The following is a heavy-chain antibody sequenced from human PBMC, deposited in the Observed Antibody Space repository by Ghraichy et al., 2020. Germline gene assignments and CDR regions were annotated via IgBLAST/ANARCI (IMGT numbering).Heavy chain of an antibody. J-gene: IGHJ5*02. CDR2: IYYSGST. D-gene: IGHD3-16*02. Sequence: SQTLSLTCTVSGGSISSYYWSWIRQPPGKGLEWIGYIYYSGSTNYNPSLKSRVTISVDTSKNQFSLKLSSVTAADTAVYYCARDLVTGGGARFDPWGQGTLVTVSS. CDR1: GGSISSYY. CDR3: ARDLVTGGGARFDP. V-gene: IGHV4-59*01.